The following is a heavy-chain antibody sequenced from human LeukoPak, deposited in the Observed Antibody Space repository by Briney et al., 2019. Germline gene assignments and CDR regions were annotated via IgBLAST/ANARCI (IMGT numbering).Heavy chain of an antibody. V-gene: IGHV1-18*01. CDR3: ARERGGDSGSYHPTGY. D-gene: IGHD1-26*01. CDR2: ISTYNGNT. CDR1: GYSFSYYG. J-gene: IGHJ4*02. Sequence: GASVKVSCKASGYSFSYYGINWVRQAPGQGLEWMGWISTYNGNTNYAQKFQGRVTMTTDTSTSTAYMELRSLRSDDTAVYYCARERGGDSGSYHPTGYWGQGTLVTVSS.